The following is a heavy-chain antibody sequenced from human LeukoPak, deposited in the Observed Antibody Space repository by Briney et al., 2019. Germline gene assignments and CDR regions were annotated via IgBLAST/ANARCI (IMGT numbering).Heavy chain of an antibody. CDR2: VNPNSGGT. Sequence: ASVKVSCKASGYTFIDYYMHWVRQAPGQGLQWMGWVNPNSGGTNYTQKFQGRVTMTRDTSISTAYMELSRLRSDDTAVYYCARDISLYTGVATGNNYWGQGTLVTVSS. CDR3: ARDISLYTGVATGNNY. J-gene: IGHJ4*02. D-gene: IGHD1-1*01. CDR1: GYTFIDYY. V-gene: IGHV1-2*02.